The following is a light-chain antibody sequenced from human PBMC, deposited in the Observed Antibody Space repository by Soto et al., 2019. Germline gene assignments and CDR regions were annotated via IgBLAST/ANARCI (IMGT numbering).Light chain of an antibody. CDR2: DNN. J-gene: IGLJ1*01. V-gene: IGLV1-40*01. CDR1: SSNIGAGYD. CDR3: QSYDSSLSGSRV. Sequence: QSVLTQPPSVSGAPGQRVTISCTGTSSNIGAGYDVHWYQQFSGTAPRLLIYDNNNRPSGVPDRFSASKSGTSASLAITGLQAEDEADYYCQSYDSSLSGSRVFGTGTKVTVL.